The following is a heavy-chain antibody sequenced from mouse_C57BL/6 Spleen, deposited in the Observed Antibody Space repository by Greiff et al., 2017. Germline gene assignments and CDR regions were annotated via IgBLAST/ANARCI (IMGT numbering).Heavy chain of an antibody. CDR3: ARGNRGYCCY. Sequence: QVQLQQSGAELVKPGASVKISCKASGYAFSSYWMNWVKQRPGQGLEWIGQIYPGDGDTNYNGKLKGKATLTADKSSSTAYMQLSSLTSEDSAVYFCARGNRGYCCYWGQGTTLTVSS. D-gene: IGHD2-14*01. J-gene: IGHJ2*01. V-gene: IGHV1-80*01. CDR2: IYPGDGDT. CDR1: GYAFSSYW.